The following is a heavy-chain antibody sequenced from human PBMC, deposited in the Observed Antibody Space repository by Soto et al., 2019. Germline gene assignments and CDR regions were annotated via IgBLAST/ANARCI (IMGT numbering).Heavy chain of an antibody. Sequence: QVQLVQSGAEVKRPGASVKVSCKASGYTFTNYGVHWMRQAPGQSLEWMGWINAGDGNTKYSRNFQGRVTIARATSASTAYMELSSLRSEDTAVYYCVRDGAVAGNINFDFWGQGTLVTVSS. D-gene: IGHD6-19*01. J-gene: IGHJ4*02. V-gene: IGHV1-3*01. CDR1: GYTFTNYG. CDR2: INAGDGNT. CDR3: VRDGAVAGNINFDF.